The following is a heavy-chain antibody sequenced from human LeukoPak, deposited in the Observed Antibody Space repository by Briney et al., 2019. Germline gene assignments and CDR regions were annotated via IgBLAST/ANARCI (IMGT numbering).Heavy chain of an antibody. V-gene: IGHV1-69*05. CDR2: ITPTFGTA. CDR3: AIKGASDYYGSGSYYNVLWFDP. J-gene: IGHJ5*02. D-gene: IGHD3-10*01. Sequence: SVKVSCKASGATFSRYPISCARQAPGHGLEWIGGITPTFGTANYAQKFQGRVTITTDESTSTAYMELSSLRSEDTAVYYCAIKGASDYYGSGSYYNVLWFDPWGQGTLVTVSS. CDR1: GATFSRYP.